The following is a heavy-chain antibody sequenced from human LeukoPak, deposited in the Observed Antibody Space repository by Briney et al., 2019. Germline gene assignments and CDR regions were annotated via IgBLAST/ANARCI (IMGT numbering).Heavy chain of an antibody. Sequence: GGSLRLSCAASGFTFSSYGMHWVRQAPGKGLEWVAVISYDGSNKYYADSVKGRFTISRDNSKNTLYLQMNSLRAEDTAVYYCAKHLWDAFDMWGQGTLVTVSS. CDR2: ISYDGSNK. V-gene: IGHV3-30*18. CDR1: GFTFSSYG. CDR3: AKHLWDAFDM. J-gene: IGHJ3*02.